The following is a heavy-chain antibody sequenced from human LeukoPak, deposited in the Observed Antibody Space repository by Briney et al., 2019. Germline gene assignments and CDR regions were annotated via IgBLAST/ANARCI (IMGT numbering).Heavy chain of an antibody. D-gene: IGHD3-22*01. J-gene: IGHJ4*02. CDR2: ISSSGTTI. CDR1: GFTFSDYY. V-gene: IGHV3-11*01. Sequence: GGSLRLSCAASGFTFSDYYMSWIRQAPGKGLEGVSYISSSGTTIYYADSVKGRVTISRDNAKNSLYLQMNSLRAEDTAVYYCARRGTSGFYYYWGQGTLVTVSS. CDR3: ARRGTSGFYYY.